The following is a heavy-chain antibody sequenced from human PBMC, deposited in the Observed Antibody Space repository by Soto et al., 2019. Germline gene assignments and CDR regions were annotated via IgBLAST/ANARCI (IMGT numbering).Heavy chain of an antibody. Sequence: PSETLSLTCTVSGGSISSGDYYWSWIRQPPGKGLEWIGYIYYSGSTYYNPSLKSRVTISVDTSKNQFSLKLSSVTAADTAVYYCARGPLFIAAAGSWFDPWGQGTLVTVSS. D-gene: IGHD6-13*01. CDR2: IYYSGST. CDR3: ARGPLFIAAAGSWFDP. CDR1: GGSISSGDYY. V-gene: IGHV4-30-4*01. J-gene: IGHJ5*02.